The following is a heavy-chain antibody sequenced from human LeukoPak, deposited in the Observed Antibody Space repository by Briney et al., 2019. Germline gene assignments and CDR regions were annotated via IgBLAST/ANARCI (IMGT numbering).Heavy chain of an antibody. D-gene: IGHD2-2*01. Sequence: PVKVSCKASGGTFSSYAISWVRQAPGQGLEWMGGIIPIFGTANYAQKFQGRVTITTDESTSTAYMELSSLRSEDTAVYYCASRYCSSTSCATYYYYYMDVWGKGTTVTVSS. J-gene: IGHJ6*03. CDR3: ASRYCSSTSCATYYYYYMDV. CDR1: GGTFSSYA. CDR2: IIPIFGTA. V-gene: IGHV1-69*05.